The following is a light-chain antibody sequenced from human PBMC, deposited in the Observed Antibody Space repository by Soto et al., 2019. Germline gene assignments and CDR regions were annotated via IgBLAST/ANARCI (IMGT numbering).Light chain of an antibody. Sequence: QSALTQPPSVSGAPGQRVTISCTGSSSNIGAGYDVHWYQQRPGTGPKLLIFGNINRPSGVPDRLSGSKSGTSASLAITGLQAEDEGDYYCQSYDSTLSDRYVFGTGTKVTVL. CDR2: GNI. V-gene: IGLV1-40*01. J-gene: IGLJ1*01. CDR3: QSYDSTLSDRYV. CDR1: SSNIGAGYD.